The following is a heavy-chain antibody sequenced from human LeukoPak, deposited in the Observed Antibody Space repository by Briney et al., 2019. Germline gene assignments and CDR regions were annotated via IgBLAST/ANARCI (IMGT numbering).Heavy chain of an antibody. CDR2: ISYDGSNK. D-gene: IGHD2-21*01. CDR3: GGATLGSVGGGGCYGTY. V-gene: IGHV3-30-3*01. Sequence: PGGSLRLSCAASGFTFSSYAMHWVRQAPGKGLEWVAFISYDGSNKYYADSVEGRFTISRDNSKNTLYLQMNSLRAEDTAVYYCGGATLGSVGGGGCYGTYWGQGTLVTVSS. J-gene: IGHJ4*02. CDR1: GFTFSSYA.